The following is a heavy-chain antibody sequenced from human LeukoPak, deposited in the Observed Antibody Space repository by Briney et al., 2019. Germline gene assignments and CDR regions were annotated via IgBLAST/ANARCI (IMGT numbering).Heavy chain of an antibody. J-gene: IGHJ6*03. Sequence: EPSETLSLTCAVYGGSSSGYYWSWIRQPPGKGLEWIGEINHSGSTNYNPSLKSRVTISVDTSKNQFSLKLSSVTAADTAVYYCTRGSIAYYYMDVWGKGTTVTISS. CDR2: INHSGST. D-gene: IGHD3-22*01. CDR3: TRGSIAYYYMDV. V-gene: IGHV4-34*01. CDR1: GGSSSGYY.